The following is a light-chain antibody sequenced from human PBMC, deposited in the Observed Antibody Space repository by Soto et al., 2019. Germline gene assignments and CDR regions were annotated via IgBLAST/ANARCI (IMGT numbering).Light chain of an antibody. CDR1: QGITSY. V-gene: IGKV1-9*01. Sequence: IQLTQSPSSLSASVGDSVTITCRASQGITSYLAWYQQKPGKAPNLLIYGASTLQSGVPSRFSGSGSGTDFTLTINRLQAEDFATYYWQQTRSYPSTFGGGTKVDIK. CDR2: GAS. J-gene: IGKJ4*01. CDR3: QQTRSYPST.